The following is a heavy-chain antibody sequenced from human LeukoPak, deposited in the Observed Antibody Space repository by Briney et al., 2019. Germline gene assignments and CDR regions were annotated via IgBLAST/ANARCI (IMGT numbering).Heavy chain of an antibody. CDR2: ISSSSSYI. V-gene: IGHV3-21*01. CDR3: ARDKAGATTGAFDI. J-gene: IGHJ3*02. CDR1: GFTFSSYA. D-gene: IGHD1-26*01. Sequence: GGSLRLFCGASGFTFSSYAMSWVRQAPGKGLEWVSSISSSSSYIYYADSVKGRFTISRDNAKNSLYLQMNSLRAEDTAVYYCARDKAGATTGAFDIWGQGTMVTVSS.